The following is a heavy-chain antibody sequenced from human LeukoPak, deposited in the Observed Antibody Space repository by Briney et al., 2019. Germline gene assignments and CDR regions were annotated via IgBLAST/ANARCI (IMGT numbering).Heavy chain of an antibody. J-gene: IGHJ5*02. V-gene: IGHV1-18*01. CDR1: GYTFTSYG. D-gene: IGHD3-9*01. Sequence: GASVKVSCKASGYTFTSYGISWVRHAPGQGLEWMGWISAYNGSTNYAQKLQGRVTMTTDTSTSTAYMELRSLRSDDTAVYYCARVSLDILTGYYDNWFDPWGQGTLVTVSS. CDR2: ISAYNGST. CDR3: ARVSLDILTGYYDNWFDP.